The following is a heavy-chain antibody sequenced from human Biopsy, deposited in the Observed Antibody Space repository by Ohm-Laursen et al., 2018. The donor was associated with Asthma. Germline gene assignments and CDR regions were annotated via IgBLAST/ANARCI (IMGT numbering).Heavy chain of an antibody. CDR1: GYNFISFA. Sequence: ASVKVSCKASGYNFISFAIHWVRQAPGQRLEWMGWVNTGNGDTKYSQKFQGRVTVTRDTSASTAYMELRSLRSEDTATYYCARTYYDFLTGQVKDVFGVWGQGTMVTVSS. CDR2: VNTGNGDT. V-gene: IGHV1-3*04. J-gene: IGHJ3*01. D-gene: IGHD3-9*01. CDR3: ARTYYDFLTGQVKDVFGV.